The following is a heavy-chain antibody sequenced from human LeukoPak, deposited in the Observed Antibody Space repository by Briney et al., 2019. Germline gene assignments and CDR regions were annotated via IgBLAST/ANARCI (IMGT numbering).Heavy chain of an antibody. CDR3: ARVWVPAAIGANWFDP. CDR1: GYTLTELS. J-gene: IGHJ5*02. V-gene: IGHV1-18*01. Sequence: GASVKVSCKVSGYTLTELSMHWVRQAPGKGLEWMGWSSAYNGNTNYAQKLQGRVTMTTDTSTSTAYMELRSLRSDDTAVYYCARVWVPAAIGANWFDPWGQGTLVTVSS. CDR2: SSAYNGNT. D-gene: IGHD2-2*02.